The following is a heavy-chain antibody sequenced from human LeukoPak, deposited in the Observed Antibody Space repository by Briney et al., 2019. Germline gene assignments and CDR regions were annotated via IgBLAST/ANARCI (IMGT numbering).Heavy chain of an antibody. CDR1: GYTFTSYD. CDR3: AIVVVTPDAFDI. CDR2: MNPNSGNT. D-gene: IGHD3-22*01. J-gene: IGHJ3*02. Sequence: GASVKVSCKASGYTFTSYDINWVRQATGQGLEWMGWMNPNSGNTGYAQKFQGRVTMTRNTSISTAYMELSSLGSEDTAVYYCAIVVVTPDAFDIWGQGTMVTVSS. V-gene: IGHV1-8*01.